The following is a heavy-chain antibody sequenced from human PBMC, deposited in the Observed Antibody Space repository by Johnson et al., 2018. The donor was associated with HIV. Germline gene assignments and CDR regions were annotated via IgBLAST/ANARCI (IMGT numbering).Heavy chain of an antibody. J-gene: IGHJ3*02. CDR3: ARGTITLIRGVIGFDI. Sequence: QVQLVESGGGVVQPGRSLRLSCAASGFTFSSYAMHWVRQAPGKGLEWVAVISYDGSNKYYADSVKGRFTISRDNSKNTLDLQMNSLRAEDTAVYYCARGTITLIRGVIGFDIWGQGTMVTVSS. D-gene: IGHD3-10*01. CDR2: ISYDGSNK. CDR1: GFTFSSYA. V-gene: IGHV3-30*14.